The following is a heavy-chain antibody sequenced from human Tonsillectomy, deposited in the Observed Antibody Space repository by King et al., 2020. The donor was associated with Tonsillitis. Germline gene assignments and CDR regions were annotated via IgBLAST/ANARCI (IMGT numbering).Heavy chain of an antibody. CDR2: IGSNGTTI. CDR3: AREPWD. CDR1: GFTFSYYF. V-gene: IGHV3-11*01. D-gene: IGHD7-27*01. J-gene: IGHJ4*02. Sequence: VQLVESGGGLVRPCGSLRLSCTASGFTFSYYFWSLIRQAPGTVLEGVLKVVRPNIGSNGTTIHYTYSVKGRFTISRDNAKNSLYLQMNSLRAEETAVYYCAREPWDWGQGTLVTVSS.